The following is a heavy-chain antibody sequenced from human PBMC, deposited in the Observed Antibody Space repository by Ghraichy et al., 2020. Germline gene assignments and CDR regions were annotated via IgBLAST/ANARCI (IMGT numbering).Heavy chain of an antibody. D-gene: IGHD3-22*01. CDR2: IYYSGST. J-gene: IGHJ4*02. CDR3: ARGRRYYYDSSGCLDY. Sequence: SQTLSLTCTVSGGSISSSSYYWGWILQPPGKGLEWIGSIYYSGSTYYNPSLKSRVTISVDTSKNQFSLKLSSVTAADTAVYYCARGRRYYYDSSGCLDYWGQGTLVTVSS. CDR1: GGSISSSSYY. V-gene: IGHV4-39*01.